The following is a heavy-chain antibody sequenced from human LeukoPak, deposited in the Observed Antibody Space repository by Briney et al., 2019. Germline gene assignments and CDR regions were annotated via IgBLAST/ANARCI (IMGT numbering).Heavy chain of an antibody. D-gene: IGHD2-8*01. Sequence: PSETLSLTCAVYGGSFSGYYWSWIRQPPGKGLEWIGEINHSGSTNYSPSLKSRVTISVDTSKNQFSLKLSSVTAADTAVYYCARGPVRPLNWFDPWGQGTLVTVSS. CDR2: INHSGST. CDR1: GGSFSGYY. CDR3: ARGPVRPLNWFDP. V-gene: IGHV4-34*01. J-gene: IGHJ5*02.